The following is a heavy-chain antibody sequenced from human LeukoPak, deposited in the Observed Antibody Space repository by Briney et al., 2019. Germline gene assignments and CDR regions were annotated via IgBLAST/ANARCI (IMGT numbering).Heavy chain of an antibody. J-gene: IGHJ6*04. CDR2: IYPGDSDT. CDR1: GYSFTSYW. CDR3: ARHVARAYCGGDCYGMDV. D-gene: IGHD2-21*01. Sequence: GESLKISCKGSGYSFTSYWIGWVRQMPGKGLEWMGIIYPGDSDTRYSPSFQGQVTISADKSISTAYLQWSSLKASDTAMYYCARHVARAYCGGDCYGMDVWGKGTTVTVSS. V-gene: IGHV5-51*01.